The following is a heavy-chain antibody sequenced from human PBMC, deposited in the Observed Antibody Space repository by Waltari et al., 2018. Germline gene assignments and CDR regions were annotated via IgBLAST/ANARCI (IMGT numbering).Heavy chain of an antibody. CDR2: IAYNARNI. CDR3: ARDYCDRTNCHGMDV. CDR1: EFTFSSYA. V-gene: IGHV3-30*04. Sequence: QVQLVESGGGVVQPGRSLRLSCEASEFTFSSYAMHWVRQAPGKGLEWVAVIAYNARNIYYVDSVKGRFTISRDNSKKTLFLQMNSLRAEDMAVYYCARDYCDRTNCHGMDVWGQGTTVTVSS. D-gene: IGHD3-22*01. J-gene: IGHJ6*02.